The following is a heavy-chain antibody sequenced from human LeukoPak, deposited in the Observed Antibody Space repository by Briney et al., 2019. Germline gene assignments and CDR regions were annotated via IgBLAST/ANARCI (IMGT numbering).Heavy chain of an antibody. CDR2: IYYSGST. J-gene: IGHJ4*02. D-gene: IGHD2-21*02. CDR1: GGSISSYY. CDR3: ARYVVVTAYFDY. V-gene: IGHV4-59*01. Sequence: SETLSLTCTVSGGSISSYYWSWIRQPPGKGLEWIGYIYYSGSTNYNPSLQSRLTISVDTSKNQFSLKVSSVTAADTAVYYCARYVVVTAYFDYWGQGTLVTVSS.